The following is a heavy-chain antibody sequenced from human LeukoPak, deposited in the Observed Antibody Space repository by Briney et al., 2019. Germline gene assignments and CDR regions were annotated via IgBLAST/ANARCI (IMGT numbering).Heavy chain of an antibody. CDR3: ARGDMSEDYDILTGYSEFDY. D-gene: IGHD3-9*01. V-gene: IGHV1-69*13. J-gene: IGHJ4*02. CDR1: GGTLNSYT. CDR2: IIPIFGTA. Sequence: SVKVSCKASGGTLNSYTINWVRQAPGQGLEWMGGIIPIFGTANYAQKFQGRVTITADESTSTAYMELSSLRSEDTAVYYCARGDMSEDYDILTGYSEFDYWGQGTLVTVSS.